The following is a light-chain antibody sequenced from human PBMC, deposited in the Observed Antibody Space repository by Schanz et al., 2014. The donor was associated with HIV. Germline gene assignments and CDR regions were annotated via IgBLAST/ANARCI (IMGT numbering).Light chain of an antibody. V-gene: IGLV2-8*01. CDR2: DVN. CDR1: SSDVGGYNY. CDR3: SSYAGSNNFWV. Sequence: QSALTQPASVSGSPGQSITISCTGTSSDVGGYNYVSWYQQHPGKAPKLIIYDVNKRPSGVPDRFSGSKSGNTASLTVSGLQAEDEADYYCSSYAGSNNFWVFGGGTKLTVL. J-gene: IGLJ3*02.